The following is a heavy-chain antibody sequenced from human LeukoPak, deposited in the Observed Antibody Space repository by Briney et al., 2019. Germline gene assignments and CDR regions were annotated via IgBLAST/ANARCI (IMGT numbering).Heavy chain of an antibody. J-gene: IGHJ4*02. V-gene: IGHV3-66*01. CDR2: TYASGIT. CDR1: GFIVNNNY. Sequence: AGSLRLSCVASGFIVNNNYMSWVRQAPGKGLEWGSVTYASGITYYADTVKGRFTISRDTSKSTLYFQMNSLRAEDTAVYYCARGHGGSSSHRYSDYWGQGTQVTVSS. CDR3: ARGHGGSSSHRYSDY. D-gene: IGHD6-6*01.